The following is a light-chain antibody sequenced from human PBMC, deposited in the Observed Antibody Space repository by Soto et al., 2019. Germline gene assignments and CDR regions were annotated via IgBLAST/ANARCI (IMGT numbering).Light chain of an antibody. Sequence: SVMSQPSSVCGSPGQSVTISCTGTSSDVGGYNYVSWYQQHPGKATKLMIYEVSNRPSGVSIRFSGSKSGNKASLTISGLQAEDEADYYCSSYTSSTSLDVFGTGTKVTV. CDR2: EVS. CDR3: SSYTSSTSLDV. J-gene: IGLJ1*01. V-gene: IGLV2-14*01. CDR1: SSDVGGYNY.